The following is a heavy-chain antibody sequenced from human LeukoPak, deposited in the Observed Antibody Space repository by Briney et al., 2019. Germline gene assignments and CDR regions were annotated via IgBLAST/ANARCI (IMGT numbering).Heavy chain of an antibody. Sequence: ASVKVSCKASGYTFTGYYMHWVRQAPGQGLEWMGWINPNSGGTNYAQRFQGRVTMTRDTSISTAYMELSRLRSDDTAVYYCARDLVKGIRFGGGYWGQGTLVTVSS. D-gene: IGHD3-3*01. V-gene: IGHV1-2*02. J-gene: IGHJ4*02. CDR3: ARDLVKGIRFGGGY. CDR1: GYTFTGYY. CDR2: INPNSGGT.